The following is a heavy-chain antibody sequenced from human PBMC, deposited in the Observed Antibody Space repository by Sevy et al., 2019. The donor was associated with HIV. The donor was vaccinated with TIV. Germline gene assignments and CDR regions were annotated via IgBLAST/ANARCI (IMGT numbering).Heavy chain of an antibody. D-gene: IGHD6-13*01. Sequence: SETLSLTCTVSGGSISSYYWSWIRQPPGKGLEWIGYIYYSGSTNYNPALKSRVTISVDTSKNQFSLKLSSVTAADTAVYYCARGRSSKVGEAAAGTGHVWFDPWGQGTLVTVSS. CDR3: ARGRSSKVGEAAAGTGHVWFDP. CDR1: GGSISSYY. CDR2: IYYSGST. J-gene: IGHJ5*02. V-gene: IGHV4-59*01.